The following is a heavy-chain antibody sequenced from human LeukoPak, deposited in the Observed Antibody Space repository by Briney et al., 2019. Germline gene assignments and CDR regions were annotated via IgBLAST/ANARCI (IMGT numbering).Heavy chain of an antibody. CDR3: AKDGSGSYQHYYYGMDV. D-gene: IGHD3-10*01. CDR1: GFTFDDYT. J-gene: IGHJ6*02. Sequence: GGSLRLSCAASGFTFDDYTMHCVRQAPGKGLEWLSLISWDGGSTYYADSVKGRFTISRDNSKNSLYLQMNSLRTEDTALYYCAKDGSGSYQHYYYGMDVWGQGTTVTVSS. CDR2: ISWDGGST. V-gene: IGHV3-43*01.